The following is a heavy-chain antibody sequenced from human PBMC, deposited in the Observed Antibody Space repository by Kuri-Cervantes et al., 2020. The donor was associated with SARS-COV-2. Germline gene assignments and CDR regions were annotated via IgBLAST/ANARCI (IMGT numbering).Heavy chain of an antibody. D-gene: IGHD4-23*01. J-gene: IGHJ5*02. CDR2: THHSGNT. CDR3: ARDAQLQSLDL. CDR1: GGSFSGPL. Sequence: SETLSLTCAVSGGSFSGPLWTWIRQPPGKRLEWIGETHHSGNTYYNPSLKSRVTISVDTPNNQFSLKVNSVTAADTAVYYCARDAQLQSLDLWGQGVLVTVSS. V-gene: IGHV4-34*01.